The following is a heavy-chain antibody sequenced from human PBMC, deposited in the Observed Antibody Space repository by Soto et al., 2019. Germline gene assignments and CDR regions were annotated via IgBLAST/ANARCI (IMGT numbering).Heavy chain of an antibody. D-gene: IGHD3-10*01. V-gene: IGHV4-61*01. CDR3: ARANYYGAGTTMDV. Sequence: SETLSLTCTVSGGSVSSGSYYWSWIRQPPGEVLEWIGYVYYSGSTNYNPSLKSRVTISVDTSKNQFSLNLSSVTAADTAVYYCARANYYGAGTTMDVWGQGTTVTVSS. CDR2: VYYSGST. CDR1: GGSVSSGSYY. J-gene: IGHJ6*02.